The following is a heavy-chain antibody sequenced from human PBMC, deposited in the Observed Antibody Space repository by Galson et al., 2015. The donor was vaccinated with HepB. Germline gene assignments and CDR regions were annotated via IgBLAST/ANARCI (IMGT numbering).Heavy chain of an antibody. Sequence: SLRLSCAASGFAFSSYSMNWVRQAPGKGLEWVAYISGSRSTIYYADSVQGRFTISRDNAKNSLYLQMNSLGAEDTAVYYCARDTIGALYCDYWGQGSLVTVSS. CDR3: ARDTIGALYCDY. CDR2: ISGSRSTI. D-gene: IGHD3-3*01. J-gene: IGHJ4*02. V-gene: IGHV3-48*01. CDR1: GFAFSSYS.